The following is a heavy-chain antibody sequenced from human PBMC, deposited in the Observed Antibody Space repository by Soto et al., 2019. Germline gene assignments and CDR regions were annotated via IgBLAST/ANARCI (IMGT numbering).Heavy chain of an antibody. CDR1: GFTFSDYY. D-gene: IGHD3-3*01. CDR2: IGSGGGTI. Sequence: GGSLRLSCAASGFTFSDYYMTWIRQAPGKGLEWVSYIGSGGGTIYYADSVKGRFTISSDNAKSSLYLQMNSLGTEDTAVYYCARRRDFLDYWGQGTLVTVSS. CDR3: ARRRDFLDY. V-gene: IGHV3-11*01. J-gene: IGHJ4*02.